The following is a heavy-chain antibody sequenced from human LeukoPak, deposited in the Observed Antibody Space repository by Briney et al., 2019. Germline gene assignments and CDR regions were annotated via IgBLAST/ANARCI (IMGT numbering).Heavy chain of an antibody. Sequence: GGSLILSCAASGFTFSIYGMVWVRRAPGKGLEWVSSISSSSSYIYYADSVKGRFTISRDNAKNSLYLQMNSLRAEDTAVYYCARDVTLGNFDYWGQGILVIVSS. CDR2: ISSSSSYI. D-gene: IGHD3-16*01. J-gene: IGHJ4*02. V-gene: IGHV3-21*01. CDR3: ARDVTLGNFDY. CDR1: GFTFSIYG.